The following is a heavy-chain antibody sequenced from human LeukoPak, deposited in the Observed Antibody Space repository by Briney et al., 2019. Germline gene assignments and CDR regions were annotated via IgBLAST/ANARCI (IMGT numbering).Heavy chain of an antibody. Sequence: GASVKVSCKASGYTFTSYDINWVRQATGQGLEWMGWINPNSGGTNYAQKFQGRVTMTRDTSISTAYMELSRLRSDDTAVYYCARGSATPRRNFIDYWGQGTLVTVSS. D-gene: IGHD1-14*01. V-gene: IGHV1-2*02. J-gene: IGHJ4*02. CDR1: GYTFTSYD. CDR3: ARGSATPRRNFIDY. CDR2: INPNSGGT.